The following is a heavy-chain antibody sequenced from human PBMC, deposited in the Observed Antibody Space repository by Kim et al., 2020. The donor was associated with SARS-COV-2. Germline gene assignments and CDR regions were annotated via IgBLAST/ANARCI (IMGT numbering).Heavy chain of an antibody. V-gene: IGHV3-74*01. CDR3: ARGKGIAAAGTRISPSY. Sequence: GGSLRLSCAASGFTFSSYWMHWVRQAPGKGLVWVSRINSDGSSTSYADSVKGRFTISRDNAKNTLYLQMNSLRAEDTAVYYCARGKGIAAAGTRISPSYWGQGTLVTVSS. CDR1: GFTFSSYW. D-gene: IGHD6-13*01. CDR2: INSDGSST. J-gene: IGHJ4*02.